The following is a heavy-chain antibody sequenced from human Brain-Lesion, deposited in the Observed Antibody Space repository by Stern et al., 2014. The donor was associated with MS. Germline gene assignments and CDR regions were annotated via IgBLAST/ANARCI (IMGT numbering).Heavy chain of an antibody. CDR2: IFNSGST. CDR1: GGSISSGGYY. CDR3: ARGRVVPGFQYYATDV. V-gene: IGHV4-61*02. Sequence: QMQLVQSGPGLVKPSQTLSLSCTVSGGSISSGGYYWSWIRQPAGKGLEWIGRIFNSGSTRYNPPLKSRVTISKNTSKNQFSLRLNSMTAADTAVYYCARGRVVPGFQYYATDVWGQGTTVIVSS. D-gene: IGHD2-2*01. J-gene: IGHJ6*02.